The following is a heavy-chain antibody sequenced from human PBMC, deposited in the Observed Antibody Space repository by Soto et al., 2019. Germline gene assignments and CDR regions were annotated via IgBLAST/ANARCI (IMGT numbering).Heavy chain of an antibody. V-gene: IGHV4-34*01. Sequence: LETLSLTCAVYGGYFRCYYLTWIRKPPGTGLEWIGEINHSGSTNYNPSLKSRVTISVDTSKNQFSLKLTSVTAADTAVYYCARDKITGLFDYWGQGTLVTVSS. CDR1: GGYFRCYY. D-gene: IGHD2-8*02. CDR3: ARDKITGLFDY. CDR2: INHSGST. J-gene: IGHJ4*02.